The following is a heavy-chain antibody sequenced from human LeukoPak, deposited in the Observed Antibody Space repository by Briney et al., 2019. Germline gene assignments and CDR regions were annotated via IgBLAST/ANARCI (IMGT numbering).Heavy chain of an antibody. J-gene: IGHJ4*02. CDR1: GITFRTYA. CDR2: INGDGSST. CDR3: AKWGAQAGIYRAVDC. V-gene: IGHV3-23*01. Sequence: GGSLRLSCAVSGITFRTYAMSWVRQARGKGLEWVSSINGDGSSTYYADSVKGRFTISRDNSKNTLSLQMNSLRVEDTAVYHCAKWGAQAGIYRAVDCWGRGTLVTVSS. D-gene: IGHD3-10*01.